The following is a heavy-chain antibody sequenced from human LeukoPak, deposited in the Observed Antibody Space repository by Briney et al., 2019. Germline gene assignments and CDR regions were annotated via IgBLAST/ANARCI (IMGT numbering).Heavy chain of an antibody. CDR1: GFTFSNYW. CDR3: ARSYVWGSYRGNWYFDL. J-gene: IGHJ2*01. D-gene: IGHD3-16*02. Sequence: GGSLRLSCAASGFTFSNYWMSWVRQAPGKGLEWVANIKQDGSEKYYVDSVKGRFTISRDNSKNTLYLQMNSLRAEDTAVYYCARSYVWGSYRGNWYFDLWGRGTLVTVSS. V-gene: IGHV3-7*03. CDR2: IKQDGSEK.